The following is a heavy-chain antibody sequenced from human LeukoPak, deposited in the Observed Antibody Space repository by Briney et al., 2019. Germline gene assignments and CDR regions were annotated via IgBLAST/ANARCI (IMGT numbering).Heavy chain of an antibody. V-gene: IGHV3-30*03. D-gene: IGHD6-13*01. Sequence: GGSLRLSCAASGFTFSSYGMHWVRQAPGKGLEWAAVISYDGSTEYYADSVKGRFTISRDNSKNTLYLQINSLSAEDTAVYYCARDRSSTAAPSLTYWGQGTLVTVSS. CDR3: ARDRSSTAAPSLTY. J-gene: IGHJ4*02. CDR1: GFTFSSYG. CDR2: ISYDGSTE.